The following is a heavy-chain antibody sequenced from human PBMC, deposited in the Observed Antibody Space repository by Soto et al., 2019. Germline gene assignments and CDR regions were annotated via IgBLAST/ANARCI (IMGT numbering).Heavy chain of an antibody. CDR3: ARGNMAV. V-gene: IGHV3-30*04. CDR2: TSNDGSNT. D-gene: IGHD1-1*01. Sequence: QVQLVESGGGVVQPGRSLRLSCAASAFTLSKFVMHWVRQAPGKGLEWVAVTSNDGSNTLYAGSVKGRFTISRDNSKSVVYLKMTSLRDEDTGVYYCARGNMAVWGQGTTVTVSS. CDR1: AFTLSKFV. J-gene: IGHJ6*02.